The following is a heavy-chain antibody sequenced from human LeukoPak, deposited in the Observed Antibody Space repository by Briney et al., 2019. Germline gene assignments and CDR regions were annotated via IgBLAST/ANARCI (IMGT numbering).Heavy chain of an antibody. CDR1: GGSISGYY. V-gene: IGHV4-59*01. D-gene: IGHD6-13*01. CDR3: ARDHSSSWYFWFDP. Sequence: PSETLSLTCIVSGGSISGYYWSWIRQPPGKGLEWIGYISYSGSTNYNPSLKSRVTISVDTSKNQFSLKLSSVTAADTAVYYCARDHSSSWYFWFDPWGQGTLVTVSS. CDR2: ISYSGST. J-gene: IGHJ5*02.